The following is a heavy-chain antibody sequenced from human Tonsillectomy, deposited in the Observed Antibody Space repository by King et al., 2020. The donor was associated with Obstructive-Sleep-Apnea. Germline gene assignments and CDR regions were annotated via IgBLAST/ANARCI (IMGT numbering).Heavy chain of an antibody. CDR1: GFTFSNYG. D-gene: IGHD3-10*01. CDR2: ISYDGSKK. CDR3: AKAYFYNSGTYSAPLDY. Sequence: QVQLVESGGGVVQPGRSLRLSCAASGFTFSNYGMHWVRQAPGKGLEWVSLISYDGSKKYYADSVKGRFTISRDKSKNTLYLQMNSLRAEDTALYYCAKAYFYNSGTYSAPLDYWGQGTLVTVSS. J-gene: IGHJ4*02. V-gene: IGHV3-30*18.